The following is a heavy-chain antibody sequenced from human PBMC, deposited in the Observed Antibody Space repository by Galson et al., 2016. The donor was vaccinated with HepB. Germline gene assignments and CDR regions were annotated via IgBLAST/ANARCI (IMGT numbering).Heavy chain of an antibody. J-gene: IGHJ6*02. CDR2: ISAYDGP. CDR1: GYTFRNYG. V-gene: IGHV1-18*01. Sequence: SVKVSCKASGYTFRNYGISWVRQAPGQGLEWMGWISAYDGPNYAQKFRGRVTLTSDTSTSTVYMELRSLRFDDAAVYFCARDGGIVRIPGAIPYYYYAMDVWGQGTPVAVSS. D-gene: IGHD3-10*01. CDR3: ARDGGIVRIPGAIPYYYYAMDV.